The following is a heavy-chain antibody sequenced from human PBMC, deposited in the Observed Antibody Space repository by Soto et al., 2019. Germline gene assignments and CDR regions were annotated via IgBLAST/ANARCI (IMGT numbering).Heavy chain of an antibody. D-gene: IGHD2-2*01. Sequence: QVQLLQSGAEVKKPGSSVKVFCKASGGAFNTYTFSWVRQAPGQGLEWVGGIIPLYGTAKYAQKFQGRVTISADASTSTGHMELTSLTTDDTAVYYCAGRPQVIVPALYYFDSWGQGTRVTVSS. CDR2: IIPLYGTA. J-gene: IGHJ4*02. V-gene: IGHV1-69*01. CDR1: GGAFNTYT. CDR3: AGRPQVIVPALYYFDS.